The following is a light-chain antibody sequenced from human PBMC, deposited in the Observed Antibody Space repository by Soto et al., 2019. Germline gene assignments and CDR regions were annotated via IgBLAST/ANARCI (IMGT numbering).Light chain of an antibody. CDR2: GAS. J-gene: IGKJ1*01. V-gene: IGKV3-15*01. CDR3: QQYNTWGP. Sequence: EIVMTQSPATLSVSPGERATLSCRASQSVSSNLAWYQQKPGQAPRLLIYGASTRATGIPARFSGSGSGTEFTLTISSLQSEDFAVYYCQQYNTWGPFGQGTKLEIK. CDR1: QSVSSN.